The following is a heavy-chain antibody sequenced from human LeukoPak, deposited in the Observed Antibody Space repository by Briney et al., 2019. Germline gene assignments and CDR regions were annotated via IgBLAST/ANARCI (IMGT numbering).Heavy chain of an antibody. CDR1: GFTFSSYS. V-gene: IGHV3-21*01. CDR2: ISSSSSYI. D-gene: IGHD2-8*01. Sequence: GGSLRLSCAASGFTFSSYSMNWVRQAPGKGLEWVSSISSSSSYIYYADSVKGRFTISRDNAKNSLHLQMNSLRAEDTAVYYCARGCTNGVCYFDYWGQGTLVTVSS. CDR3: ARGCTNGVCYFDY. J-gene: IGHJ4*02.